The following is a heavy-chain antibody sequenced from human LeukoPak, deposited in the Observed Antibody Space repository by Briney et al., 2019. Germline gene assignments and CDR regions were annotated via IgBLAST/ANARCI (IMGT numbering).Heavy chain of an antibody. CDR2: ISGSGSGT. Sequence: GGSLRISCTASGFTFSSSAITWVRQAPGKGLEWVSGISGSGSGTYYADFVKGRFTIARDQSQNTMYLAMNSLSAEDTAVYYCAKRNGYMDVWGKGTTVSVSS. CDR3: AKRNGYMDV. V-gene: IGHV3-23*01. D-gene: IGHD1-1*01. J-gene: IGHJ6*03. CDR1: GFTFSSSA.